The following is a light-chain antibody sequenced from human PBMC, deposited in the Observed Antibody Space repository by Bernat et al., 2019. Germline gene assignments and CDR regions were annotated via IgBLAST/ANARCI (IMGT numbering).Light chain of an antibody. J-gene: IGKJ2*01. V-gene: IGKV3-20*01. CDR2: GAS. CDR3: HQYDTFPGDI. Sequence: EIVLTQSPGTLSLSPGERATLSCRASQSVSSNYLAWYQHKPGQAPRLLIYGASTRASGISDRFSGSGYGTDFTLTISRLEPEDFAVYYCHQYDTFPGDIFRQGTKLEIK. CDR1: QSVSSNY.